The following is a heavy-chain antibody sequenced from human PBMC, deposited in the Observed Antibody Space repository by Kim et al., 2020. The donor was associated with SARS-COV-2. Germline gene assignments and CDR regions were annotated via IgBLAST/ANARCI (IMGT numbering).Heavy chain of an antibody. CDR1: GFTFSSYG. V-gene: IGHV3-33*01. CDR3: ARGVGIAARTRNNWFDP. J-gene: IGHJ5*02. D-gene: IGHD6-6*01. CDR2: IWYDGSNK. Sequence: GGSLRLSCAASGFTFSSYGMHWVRQAPGKGLEWVAVIWYDGSNKYYADSVKGRFTISRDNSKNTLYLQMNSLRAEDTAVYYCARGVGIAARTRNNWFDPWGQGTLVTVSS.